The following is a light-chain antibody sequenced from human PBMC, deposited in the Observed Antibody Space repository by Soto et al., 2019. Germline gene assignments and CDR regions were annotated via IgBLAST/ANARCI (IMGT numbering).Light chain of an antibody. J-gene: IGKJ1*01. CDR2: GAV. CDR3: QQYHSPPLT. V-gene: IGKV3-20*01. Sequence: EIVLTQSPGTLSLSPGQRATLSCRASQNTRSNYVAWFQQTPGQAPRLLIYGAVNKASGIPDRFSGSGSGTEFTLTISSLEPEDFVVYYCQQYHSPPLTFGQGTKVEIK. CDR1: QNTRSNY.